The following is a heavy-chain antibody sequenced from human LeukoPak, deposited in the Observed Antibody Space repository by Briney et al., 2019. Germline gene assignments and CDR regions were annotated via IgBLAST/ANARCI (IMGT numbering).Heavy chain of an antibody. CDR3: ARGGSYWVY. CDR2: IYYSGST. V-gene: IGHV4-59*11. CDR1: GGSITSHY. J-gene: IGHJ4*02. Sequence: SETLSLTCTVSGGSITSHYWSWIRQPPGKGLEWMAYIYYSGSTYYNPSLKSRVTISVDTSKNQFSLKLSSVTAADTALYYCARGGSYWVYWGQGTLVTLSS. D-gene: IGHD1-26*01.